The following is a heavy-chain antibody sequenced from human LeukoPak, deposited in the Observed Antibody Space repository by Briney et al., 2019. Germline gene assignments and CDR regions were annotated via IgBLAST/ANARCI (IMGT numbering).Heavy chain of an antibody. CDR1: GGSISSGGYY. V-gene: IGHV4-31*03. D-gene: IGHD4-17*01. CDR2: IYYSGST. CDR3: ARVTRWHGDYDY. Sequence: SETLSLTCTVSGGSISSGGYYWSWIRQHPGKGLEWIGYIYYSGSTNYNPSLKSRVTISVDTSKNQFSLKLSSVTAADTAVYYCARVTRWHGDYDYWGQGTLVTVSS. J-gene: IGHJ4*02.